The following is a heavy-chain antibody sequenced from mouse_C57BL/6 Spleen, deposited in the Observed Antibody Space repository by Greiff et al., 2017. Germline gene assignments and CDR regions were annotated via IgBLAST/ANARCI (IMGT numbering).Heavy chain of an antibody. J-gene: IGHJ4*01. Sequence: EVQLQQSGPELVKPGASVKISCKASGYSFTGYYMNWVKQSPEKSLEWIGEINPSTGGTTYNQKFKAKATLTVDKSSSTAYMQLKSLTSEDSAVYYCARDYGSSYYYAMDYWGQGTSVTVSS. CDR3: ARDYGSSYYYAMDY. CDR2: INPSTGGT. D-gene: IGHD1-1*01. CDR1: GYSFTGYY. V-gene: IGHV1-42*01.